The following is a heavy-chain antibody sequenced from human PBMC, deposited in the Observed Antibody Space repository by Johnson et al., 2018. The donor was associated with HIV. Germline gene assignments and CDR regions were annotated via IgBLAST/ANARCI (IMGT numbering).Heavy chain of an antibody. V-gene: IGHV3-13*01. J-gene: IGHJ3*02. CDR3: ARGPPLQWELRGNAFDI. CDR1: GFTFSRYV. D-gene: IGHD1-26*01. Sequence: VQLVESGGGLVQPGGSLRLSCAASGFTFSRYVMHWVRQPTGKGLEWVSAIGTAGDTYYPGSVKGRFTISRENAKNSLYLQMNSLRAGDTAVYYCARGPPLQWELRGNAFDIWGQGTMVTVSS. CDR2: IGTAGDT.